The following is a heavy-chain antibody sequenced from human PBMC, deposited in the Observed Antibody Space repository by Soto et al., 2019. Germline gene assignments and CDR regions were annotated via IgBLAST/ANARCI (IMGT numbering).Heavy chain of an antibody. CDR3: ARDLNYYFDY. J-gene: IGHJ4*02. D-gene: IGHD1-20*01. CDR2: IYYSGST. V-gene: IGHV4-30-4*02. Sequence: SETLSLTCTVSGDSITNGDYYWSWIRQPPGKGLEWIGYIYYSGSTDYDPSLKGRVTISVDTSKNQFSLKLRSVTAADTAVYYCARDLNYYFDYWGQGTLVTVSS. CDR1: GDSITNGDYY.